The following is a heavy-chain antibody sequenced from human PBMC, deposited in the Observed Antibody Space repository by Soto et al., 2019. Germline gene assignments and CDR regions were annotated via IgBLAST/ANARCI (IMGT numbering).Heavy chain of an antibody. Sequence: GGSLRLSCAASGFTFSSYAMSWVRQAPGKGLEWVSAISGSGGSTYYADSVKGRFTISRDNSKNTLYLQMNSLRAEDTAVYYCAKDHDYDFWSGLSFRFDPWGQGTLVTVSS. CDR3: AKDHDYDFWSGLSFRFDP. D-gene: IGHD3-3*01. CDR2: ISGSGGST. V-gene: IGHV3-23*01. CDR1: GFTFSSYA. J-gene: IGHJ5*02.